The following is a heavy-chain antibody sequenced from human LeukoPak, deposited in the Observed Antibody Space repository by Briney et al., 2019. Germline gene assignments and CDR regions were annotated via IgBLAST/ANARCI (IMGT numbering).Heavy chain of an antibody. Sequence: QPGGSLRLSCAASGFTFSSYAMHWVRQAPGKGLEWVAVISYDGSNKYYADSVKGRFTISRDNSKNTLYLQMNSLRAEDTAVYYCARDHPSSIDYGHTYGMDVWGQGTTVTVSS. CDR3: ARDHPSSIDYGHTYGMDV. D-gene: IGHD4-17*01. J-gene: IGHJ6*02. CDR1: GFTFSSYA. V-gene: IGHV3-30-3*01. CDR2: ISYDGSNK.